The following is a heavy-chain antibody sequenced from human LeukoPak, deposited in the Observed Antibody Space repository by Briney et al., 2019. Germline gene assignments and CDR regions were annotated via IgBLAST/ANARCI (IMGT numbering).Heavy chain of an antibody. Sequence: SETLSLTCTVSGDSISSGYYWGWIRQSPGKGLEWIGSIYHNGSTFNPSLRGRVTLSVDTSKNNFSLKLSSVTAADTAVYYCARWEGGSYYDFDYWGQGTLVTVSS. J-gene: IGHJ4*02. CDR2: IYHNGST. CDR3: ARWEGGSYYDFDY. CDR1: GDSISSGYY. V-gene: IGHV4-38-2*02. D-gene: IGHD1-26*01.